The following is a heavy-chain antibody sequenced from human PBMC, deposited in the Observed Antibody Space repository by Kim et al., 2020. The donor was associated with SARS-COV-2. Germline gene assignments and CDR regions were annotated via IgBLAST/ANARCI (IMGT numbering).Heavy chain of an antibody. CDR3: ARDGAVAFRGMDV. CDR1: GGSFSGYY. J-gene: IGHJ6*02. CDR2: INHSGST. V-gene: IGHV4-34*01. Sequence: SETLSLTCAVYGGSFSGYYWSWIRQPPGKGLEWIGEINHSGSTNDNPSLKSRVTISVDTSKNQFSLKPSSVTAADTAVYYCARDGAVAFRGMDVWGQGTTVTVSS. D-gene: IGHD6-19*01.